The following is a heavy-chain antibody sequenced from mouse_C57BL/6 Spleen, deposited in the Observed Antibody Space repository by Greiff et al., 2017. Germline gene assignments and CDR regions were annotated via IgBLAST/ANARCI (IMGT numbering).Heavy chain of an antibody. J-gene: IGHJ4*01. CDR3: AKSRGNYGGAMDY. Sequence: VQLQQSGAELARPGASVKLSCKASGYTFTSYGISWVKQRTGQGLEWIGEIYPRSGNTYYNEKFKGKATLTADKSSSTAYMELRSQTSEVSAVYFCAKSRGNYGGAMDYWGQGTSVTVSS. CDR2: IYPRSGNT. D-gene: IGHD2-1*01. CDR1: GYTFTSYG. V-gene: IGHV1-81*01.